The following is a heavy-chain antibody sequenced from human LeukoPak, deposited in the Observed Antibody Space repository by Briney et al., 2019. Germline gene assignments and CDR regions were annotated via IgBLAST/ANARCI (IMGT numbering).Heavy chain of an antibody. J-gene: IGHJ5*02. V-gene: IGHV4-4*07. CDR2: IYYSGST. Sequence: SETLSLTCTVSGGSISSDYWNWIRQPAGKGVEWIGPIYYSGSTSYHPSLKSRVTMSIDTSKNQFSLKLSSVTAADTAVYYCARGGDWFDPWGQGTLVTVSS. CDR3: ARGGDWFDP. D-gene: IGHD3-16*01. CDR1: GGSISSDY.